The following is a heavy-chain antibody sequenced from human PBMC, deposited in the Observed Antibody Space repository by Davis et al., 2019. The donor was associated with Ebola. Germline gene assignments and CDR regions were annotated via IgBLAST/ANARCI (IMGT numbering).Heavy chain of an antibody. CDR2: IIPILGIA. CDR3: ASGLVRGESYWYFDL. V-gene: IGHV1-69*10. D-gene: IGHD6-6*01. J-gene: IGHJ2*01. Sequence: SAQVSCNASAGTFSSNAISWVRQAPGQGLEWMGGIIPILGIANYAQKFQGRVTITADESTSAAYMELSSLRSEDTAVYYCASGLVRGESYWYFDLWGRGTLVTVSS. CDR1: AGTFSSNA.